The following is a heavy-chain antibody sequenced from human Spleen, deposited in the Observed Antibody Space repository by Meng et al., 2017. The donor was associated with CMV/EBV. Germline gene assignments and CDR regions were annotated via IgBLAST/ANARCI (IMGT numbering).Heavy chain of an antibody. J-gene: IGHJ4*02. CDR3: TRAYDFWSGDYTGGVDY. V-gene: IGHV3-73*01. CDR1: SGFA. Sequence: SGFAMQWVRQASGEGLEWVGRIRGEADTYATEYGATMRGRFTISRDDSKNTAYLQMNSLKTEDTAKYYCTRAYDFWSGDYTGGVDYWGQGTLVTVSS. D-gene: IGHD3-3*01. CDR2: IRGEADTYAT.